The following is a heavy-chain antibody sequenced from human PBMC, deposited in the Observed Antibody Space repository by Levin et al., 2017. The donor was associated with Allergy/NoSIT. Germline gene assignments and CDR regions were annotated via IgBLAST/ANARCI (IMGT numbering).Heavy chain of an antibody. J-gene: IGHJ3*02. CDR3: ATDLLQCSSTSCYLTSYAFDI. Sequence: ASVKVSCKVSGYTLTELSMHWVRQAPGKGLEWMGGFDPEDGETIYAQKFQGRVTMTEDTSTDTAYMELSSLRSEDTAVYYCATDLLQCSSTSCYLTSYAFDIWGQGTMVTVSS. D-gene: IGHD2-2*01. CDR2: FDPEDGET. CDR1: GYTLTELS. V-gene: IGHV1-24*01.